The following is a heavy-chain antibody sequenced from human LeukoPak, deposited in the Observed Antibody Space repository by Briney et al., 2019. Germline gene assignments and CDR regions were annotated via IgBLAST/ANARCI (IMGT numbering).Heavy chain of an antibody. D-gene: IGHD6-13*01. CDR3: ATIAAAPTKNFDY. J-gene: IGHJ4*02. CDR2: INPNSGGT. CDR1: GYTFTGYY. V-gene: IGHV1-2*02. Sequence: ASVKVSCKASGYTFTGYYMHWVRQAPGQGLEWMGWINPNSGGTNYAQKFQGRVTMTRDTSISTAYMELSRLRSDDTAVYYCATIAAAPTKNFDYWGQGTLVTVSS.